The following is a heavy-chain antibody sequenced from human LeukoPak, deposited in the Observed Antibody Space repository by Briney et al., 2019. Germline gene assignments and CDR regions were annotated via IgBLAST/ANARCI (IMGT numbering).Heavy chain of an antibody. V-gene: IGHV3-23*01. CDR2: ISGSGGST. D-gene: IGHD3-22*01. J-gene: IGHJ4*02. Sequence: PGGSLRLSCAASGFTFSSYAMSWVRQAPGKGLEWVSAISGSGGSTYYADSVKGRFTISRDNSKNTLYLQMNSLRAEDTAVYYCARVSYDRAEHLVLSYYFDYWGQGTLVTVSS. CDR1: GFTFSSYA. CDR3: ARVSYDRAEHLVLSYYFDY.